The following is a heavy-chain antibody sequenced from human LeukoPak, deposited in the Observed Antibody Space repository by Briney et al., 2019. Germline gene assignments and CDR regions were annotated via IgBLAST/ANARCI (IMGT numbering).Heavy chain of an antibody. J-gene: IGHJ4*02. V-gene: IGHV3-21*01. CDR2: ISSSSSYI. Sequence: GGSLRLSCAASGFTFSSYSMNWVRQAPGKGLEWVSSISSSSSYIYYADSVKGRFTISRDNAKNTLYLQMNSLRAEDTAVYYCARVQSDYDFWSGYFSPFDYWGQGTLVTVSS. CDR1: GFTFSSYS. CDR3: ARVQSDYDFWSGYFSPFDY. D-gene: IGHD3-3*01.